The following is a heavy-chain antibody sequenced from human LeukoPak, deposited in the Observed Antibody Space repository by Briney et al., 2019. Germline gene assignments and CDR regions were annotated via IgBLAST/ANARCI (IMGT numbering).Heavy chain of an antibody. Sequence: SETLSLTCTVSGGSISSSSYYWGWIRRPPGKGLEWIGSIYYSGSTYYNPSLKSRVTISVDTSKNQFSLKLSSVTAADTAVYYCARHSSGYYFGYWGQGTLVTVSS. CDR2: IYYSGST. J-gene: IGHJ4*02. CDR1: GGSISSSSYY. D-gene: IGHD3-22*01. CDR3: ARHSSGYYFGY. V-gene: IGHV4-39*01.